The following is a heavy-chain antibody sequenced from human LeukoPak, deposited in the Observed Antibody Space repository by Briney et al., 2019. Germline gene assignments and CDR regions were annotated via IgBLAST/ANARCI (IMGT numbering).Heavy chain of an antibody. V-gene: IGHV3-21*01. CDR1: GFTFSRYS. J-gene: IGHJ4*02. Sequence: PGGSLRLSCAASGFTFSRYSMNWVRQAPGKGLEWVPSSSSSSSSSYIYYADSVKGRFTISRDNAKNSLYLQMNSLRAEDTAVYYCARDLLTFDYWGQGTLVTVSS. D-gene: IGHD2-8*01. CDR3: ARDLLTFDY. CDR2: SSSSSSYI.